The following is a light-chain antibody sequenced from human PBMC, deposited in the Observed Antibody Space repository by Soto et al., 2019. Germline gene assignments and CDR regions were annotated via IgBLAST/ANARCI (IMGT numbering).Light chain of an antibody. CDR3: QQYGSSPWYT. V-gene: IGKV3-20*01. J-gene: IGKJ2*01. CDR1: QSVISNY. Sequence: EIVLTQSPGTLSLSPGERATLSCRASQSVISNYFVWYQQKPGQAPRLLIYGASSRDTGIPDRFSGSGSGTDFPLTISRLEPEDFGVYYCQQYGSSPWYTFGQGTKLEIK. CDR2: GAS.